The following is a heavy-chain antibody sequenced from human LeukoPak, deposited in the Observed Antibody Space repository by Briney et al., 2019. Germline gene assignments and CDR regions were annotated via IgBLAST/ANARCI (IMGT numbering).Heavy chain of an antibody. CDR1: GGSISSHY. J-gene: IGHJ5*02. D-gene: IGHD1-7*01. V-gene: IGHV4-59*11. Sequence: SETLSLTCTVSGGSISSHYWSWIRQPPGKGLEWIGYIYYSGSINYNPSLKSRVTISVDTSKNQFSLKLSSVTAADTAVYYCARVDWNYFWFDPWGQGTLVTVSS. CDR2: IYYSGSI. CDR3: ARVDWNYFWFDP.